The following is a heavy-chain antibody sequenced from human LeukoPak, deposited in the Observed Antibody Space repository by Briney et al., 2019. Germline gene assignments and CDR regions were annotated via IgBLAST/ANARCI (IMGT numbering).Heavy chain of an antibody. V-gene: IGHV3-23*01. D-gene: IGHD1-14*01. J-gene: IGHJ4*02. CDR3: AKGNQLGQSGWYFDY. CDR2: ISGSGGST. CDR1: GFTFSSYA. Sequence: GGSLRLSCAASGFTFSSYAMSWVRQAPGKGLEWVSAISGSGGSTYYADSVKGRFTISRDNSKNTLYLQMNSLRAEDTAVYYCAKGNQLGQSGWYFDYWGQGTLVTVSS.